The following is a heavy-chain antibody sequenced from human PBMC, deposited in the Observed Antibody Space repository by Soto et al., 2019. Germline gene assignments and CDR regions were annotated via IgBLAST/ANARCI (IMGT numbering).Heavy chain of an antibody. CDR3: AQTEDGGRSSTPAGWFDA. D-gene: IGHD2-15*01. Sequence: QVTLKESGPVLVKPTETLMLTCTVSGFSLSNAGMGVSWIRQPPGKAPEWLAHIFSNDERRFSTSLKNRLTISNDTSTSQVVLIMTNMDPADTGTYYCAQTEDGGRSSTPAGWFDAWGQGTLVTVSS. CDR2: IFSNDER. CDR1: GFSLSNAGMG. V-gene: IGHV2-26*01. J-gene: IGHJ5*02.